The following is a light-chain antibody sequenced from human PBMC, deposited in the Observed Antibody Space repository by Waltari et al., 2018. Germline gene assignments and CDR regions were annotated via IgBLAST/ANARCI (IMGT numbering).Light chain of an antibody. CDR2: AAS. J-gene: IGKJ1*01. CDR1: QSLSKY. CDR3: QQSSATPWT. V-gene: IGKV1-39*01. Sequence: DIQMTQSPSSLSASVGDRVTITCRASQSLSKYLNWYQQRPGRAPNLLIYAASILESGVPSRVSGSGSGTDFTLTISSLQLEEFATYYCQQSSATPWTFGQGTKIEIK.